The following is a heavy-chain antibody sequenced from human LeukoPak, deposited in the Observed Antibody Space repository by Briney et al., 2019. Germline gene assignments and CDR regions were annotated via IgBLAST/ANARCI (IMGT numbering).Heavy chain of an antibody. V-gene: IGHV4-34*01. D-gene: IGHD6-19*01. J-gene: IGHJ4*02. CDR1: GGSFSDYY. CDR3: AREISGWYDY. Sequence: SETLSLTCAVSGGSFSDYYWSWIRQPPGKGLAWIGEINHSGRTNYNPSLKSRITISVDTSNNQFSLKLSSVTAADTAVYYCAREISGWYDYWGQGTLVTVSS. CDR2: INHSGRT.